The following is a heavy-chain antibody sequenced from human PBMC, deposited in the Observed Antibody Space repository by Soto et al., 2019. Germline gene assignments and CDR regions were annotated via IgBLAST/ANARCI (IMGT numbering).Heavy chain of an antibody. Sequence: SETLSLTCTVSGGSVSSGSYYWSWIRQPPGKGLEWIGYIYYSGSTNYNPSLKSRVTISVDTSKNQFSLKLSSVTAADTAVYYCVGRGPGGWYFDYWGQGTLVTVSS. CDR2: IYYSGST. CDR3: VGRGPGGWYFDY. CDR1: GGSVSSGSYY. V-gene: IGHV4-61*01. D-gene: IGHD2-15*01. J-gene: IGHJ4*02.